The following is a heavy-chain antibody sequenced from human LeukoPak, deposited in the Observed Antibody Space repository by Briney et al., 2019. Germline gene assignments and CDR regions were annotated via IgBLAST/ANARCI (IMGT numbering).Heavy chain of an antibody. J-gene: IGHJ4*02. D-gene: IGHD3-10*01. CDR1: GGPFVGYY. V-gene: IGHV4-34*01. CDR2: ITHSGGG. CDR3: ARRAGAPDFDV. Sequence: SETLSLTCTVSGGPFVGYYWTWIRQPPGKGLEWIGEITHSGGGNYNPSLKSRVTISVDSSRNRFSLKVLSVTAADTAVYYCARRAGAPDFDVWGLGTLVSVSS.